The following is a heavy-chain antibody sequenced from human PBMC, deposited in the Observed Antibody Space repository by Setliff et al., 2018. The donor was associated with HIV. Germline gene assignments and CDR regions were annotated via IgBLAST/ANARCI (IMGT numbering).Heavy chain of an antibody. CDR2: ISSSGSTI. CDR1: GFTFSDYY. V-gene: IGHV3-11*01. J-gene: IGHJ6*03. Sequence: GGSLRLSCAASGFTFSDYYMSWIRQAPGKGLEWVSYISSSGSTIYYADSAKGRFTISRDNAKNSLYLQMNSRRAEDTAVYYCARIVPYCTNGVCYLIRTHYYYYYMDVWGKGTTVTVSS. D-gene: IGHD2-8*01. CDR3: ARIVPYCTNGVCYLIRTHYYYYYMDV.